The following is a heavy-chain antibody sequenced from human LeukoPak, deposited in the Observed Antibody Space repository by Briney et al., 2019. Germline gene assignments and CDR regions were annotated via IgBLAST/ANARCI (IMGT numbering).Heavy chain of an antibody. CDR2: ISWNSGSI. D-gene: IGHD3-22*01. CDR3: ARDGNNYYYDSSGPYDAFDI. V-gene: IGHV3-9*01. J-gene: IGHJ3*02. CDR1: GFTFDDYA. Sequence: PGGSLRLSCAASGFTFDDYAMHWVRQAPGKGLEWVSGISWNSGSIGYADSVKGRFTFSRDNAKNTLYLQMNSLRAEDTAVYYCARDGNNYYYDSSGPYDAFDIWGQGTMVTVSS.